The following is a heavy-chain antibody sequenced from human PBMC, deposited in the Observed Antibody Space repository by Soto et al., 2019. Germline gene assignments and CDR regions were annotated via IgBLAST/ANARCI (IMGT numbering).Heavy chain of an antibody. CDR2: MNPNSGNT. J-gene: IGHJ6*02. V-gene: IGHV1-8*01. Sequence: ASVTVSCKASGYTFTSYDIKWVRQATGQGLEWMGWMNPNSGNTGYAQKFQGRVTMTRNTSISTAYMELSSLRSEDTAVYYCARAPLRYFDWYGMDVWGQGTTVTVSS. CDR1: GYTFTSYD. CDR3: ARAPLRYFDWYGMDV. D-gene: IGHD3-9*01.